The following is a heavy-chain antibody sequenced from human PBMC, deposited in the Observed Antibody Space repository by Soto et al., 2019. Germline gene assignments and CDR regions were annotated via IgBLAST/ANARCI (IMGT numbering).Heavy chain of an antibody. CDR3: ARDVAVPTGFGLGY. J-gene: IGHJ4*02. Sequence: QVQVVESGGNIVQPGTSLRLSCAASGFAFTNYGIHWVRQAPGKGLEWVAHISNDGSKKFYVDSVKGRFTISRDNSENTVYLQMTSLRPDDTAVFYCARDVAVPTGFGLGYWGQGTLVTVSS. CDR1: GFAFTNYG. CDR2: ISNDGSKK. V-gene: IGHV3-30*03. D-gene: IGHD4-17*01.